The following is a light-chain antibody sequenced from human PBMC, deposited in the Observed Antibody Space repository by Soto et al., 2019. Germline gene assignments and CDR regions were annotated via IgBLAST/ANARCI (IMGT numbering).Light chain of an antibody. CDR2: GAS. Sequence: EIVLTQSPGTLSLSPGERATLSCRASQSISSNFLAWYQQKPGRAPRLLIYGASSRATGIPDRFSGSGSGTDFTLTINRLEPEDLAVYYCQQYGGSPRTFGQGTKVEIK. V-gene: IGKV3-20*01. CDR1: QSISSNF. CDR3: QQYGGSPRT. J-gene: IGKJ1*01.